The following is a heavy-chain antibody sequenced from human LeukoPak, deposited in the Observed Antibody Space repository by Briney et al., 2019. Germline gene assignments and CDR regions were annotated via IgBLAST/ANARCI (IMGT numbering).Heavy chain of an antibody. CDR1: GFTFSNYA. J-gene: IGHJ4*02. V-gene: IGHV3-23*01. CDR3: AKKNGYSYGSIDY. Sequence: GGSLKLSCAASGFTFSNYAMNWVRQAPGKGPEWVSDISGSGGSTYYADSVKGRFSISRDNSKNTLYLQMNSLRAEDTAVYYCAKKNGYSYGSIDYWGQGTLVTVSS. D-gene: IGHD5-18*01. CDR2: ISGSGGST.